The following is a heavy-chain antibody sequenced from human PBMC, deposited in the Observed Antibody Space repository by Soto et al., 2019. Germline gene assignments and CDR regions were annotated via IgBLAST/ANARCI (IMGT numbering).Heavy chain of an antibody. CDR3: ARVASGSYRAFDI. CDR1: GYTFTIYY. J-gene: IGHJ3*02. V-gene: IGHV1-46*01. CDR2: INPSGGST. Sequence: ASVKVSCKASGYTFTIYYMHGVVQSPGQGLEWMGIINPSGGSTSYAQKFQGRVTMTRDTSTSTVYMELSSLRSEDTAVYYCARVASGSYRAFDIWGQGTMVTVSS. D-gene: IGHD1-26*01.